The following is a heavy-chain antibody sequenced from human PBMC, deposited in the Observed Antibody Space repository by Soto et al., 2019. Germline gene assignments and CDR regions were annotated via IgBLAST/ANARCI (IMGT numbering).Heavy chain of an antibody. CDR2: IYYSGST. Sequence: SETLSLTCTVSGGSISSYYWSWIRQPPGKGLEWIGYIYYSGSTNYNPSLKSRVTISVDTSKNQFSLKLSSVTAADTAVYYCARATLPGYCSGGSCHDYWGQGTLVTVSS. D-gene: IGHD2-15*01. J-gene: IGHJ4*02. V-gene: IGHV4-59*01. CDR3: ARATLPGYCSGGSCHDY. CDR1: GGSISSYY.